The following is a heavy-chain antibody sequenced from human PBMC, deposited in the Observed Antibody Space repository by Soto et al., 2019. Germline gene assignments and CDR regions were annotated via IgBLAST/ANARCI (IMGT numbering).Heavy chain of an antibody. CDR2: IKQDGSEK. V-gene: IGHV3-7*01. Sequence: LSLSCAASGFTFSSYWMSWVRQAPGKGLEWVANIKQDGSEKYYVDSVKGRFTISRDNAKNSLYLQMSSLRAEDTAVYYCARSHFYYDSSGYYYVGAFDIWGQGTMVTVSS. CDR3: ARSHFYYDSSGYYYVGAFDI. J-gene: IGHJ3*02. D-gene: IGHD3-22*01. CDR1: GFTFSSYW.